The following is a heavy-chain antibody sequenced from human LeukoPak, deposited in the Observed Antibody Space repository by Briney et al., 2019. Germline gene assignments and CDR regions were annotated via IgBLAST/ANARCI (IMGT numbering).Heavy chain of an antibody. CDR2: INHSGST. V-gene: IGHV4-34*01. J-gene: IGHJ6*02. D-gene: IGHD2-2*01. CDR1: GGSFSGYY. Sequence: SETLSLTCAVYGGSFSGYYWSWLRQHPGNGLEWIGEINHSGSTNYHPSLTGRVTISVDTSKNQFSLKLSSVTAADTAVYYCARNSLGYCSSTSCSYGMDVWGQGTTVTVS. CDR3: ARNSLGYCSSTSCSYGMDV.